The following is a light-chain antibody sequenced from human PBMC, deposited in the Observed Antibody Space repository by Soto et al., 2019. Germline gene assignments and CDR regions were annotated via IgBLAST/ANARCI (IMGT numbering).Light chain of an antibody. CDR3: QQSYGDPGLN. V-gene: IGKV4-1*01. Sequence: DIVMTQSPDSLAVSLGERATINCKSSQSVLYSSNNKNYLAWYQQKPGQPPKLLIYWASTRESGVPDRFSGSGSGTDFTLTIRGLQPEDFGTYYCQQSYGDPGLNFGGGTRVEIK. J-gene: IGKJ4*01. CDR2: WAS. CDR1: QSVLYSSNNKNY.